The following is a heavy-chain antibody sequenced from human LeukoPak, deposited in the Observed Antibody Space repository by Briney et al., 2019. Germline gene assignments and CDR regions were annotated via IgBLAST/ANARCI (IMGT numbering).Heavy chain of an antibody. D-gene: IGHD3-3*01. CDR2: ISAYNGNT. Sequence: ASVKVSCKASGYTFTSYGFSWVRQAPGQGLECMGWISAYNGNTNYAQKLQGRVTMTTDTSTSTAYMELRSLRSDDTAVYYCARYIDFWSGYYTEHEFDYWGQGTLVTVSS. CDR1: GYTFTSYG. V-gene: IGHV1-18*01. J-gene: IGHJ4*02. CDR3: ARYIDFWSGYYTEHEFDY.